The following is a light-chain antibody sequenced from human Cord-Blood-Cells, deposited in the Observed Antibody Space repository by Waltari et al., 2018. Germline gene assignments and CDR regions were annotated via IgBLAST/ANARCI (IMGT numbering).Light chain of an antibody. CDR1: QSISSY. CDR2: AAS. J-gene: IGKJ2*01. CDR3: QQSYSTPRT. Sequence: DIQLTHTPSSLSGCGRDQLTFTCRASQSISSYLNWYQQKPGKAPKLLIYAASSLQSGVPSRFSGSGSGTDFTLTISSLQPEDFATYYCQQSYSTPRTFGQGTQLEIK. V-gene: IGKV1-39*01.